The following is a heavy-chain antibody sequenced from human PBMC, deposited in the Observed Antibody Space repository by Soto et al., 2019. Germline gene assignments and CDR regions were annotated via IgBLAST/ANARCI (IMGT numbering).Heavy chain of an antibody. J-gene: IGHJ6*02. V-gene: IGHV1-18*01. D-gene: IGHD3-22*01. CDR3: AISRGLYYYDSSGYPPEGMDV. Sequence: GASVKVSCKASGYTFTSYGISWVRQAPGQGLEWMGWISAYNGNTNYAQKFQGRVTMTRDTSTSTVYMELSSLRSEDTAVYYCAISRGLYYYDSSGYPPEGMDVWGQGTTVTVSS. CDR1: GYTFTSYG. CDR2: ISAYNGNT.